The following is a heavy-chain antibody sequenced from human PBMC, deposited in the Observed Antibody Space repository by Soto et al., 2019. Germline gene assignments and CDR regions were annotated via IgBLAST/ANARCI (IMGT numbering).Heavy chain of an antibody. CDR2: IYDSVNT. CDR3: ARVDHRVYFAILTDY. CDR1: GDSLSSGGHY. D-gene: IGHD3-9*01. Sequence: QVQLQESGPGLVKPSQTLSLTCTVSGDSLSSGGHYWSWIRQHPAKSLEWIGHIYDSVNTYYSPSLRSRVTISADMSKNQFSLNLRSVNAADTAVYYCARVDHRVYFAILTDYWGQGTLVTVSS. J-gene: IGHJ4*02. V-gene: IGHV4-31*03.